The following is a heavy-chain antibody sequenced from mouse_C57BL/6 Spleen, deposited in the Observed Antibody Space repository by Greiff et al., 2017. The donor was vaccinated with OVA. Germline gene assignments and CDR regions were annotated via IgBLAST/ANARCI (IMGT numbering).Heavy chain of an antibody. CDR1: GFTFNTYA. CDR3: VRDQRGYDAWYFDV. V-gene: IGHV10-3*01. J-gene: IGHJ1*03. Sequence: EVQWVESGGGLVQPKGSLKLSCAASGFTFNTYAMHWVRQAPGKGLEWVARIRSKSSNYATYYADSVKDRFTISRDDSQSMLYLQMNNLKTEDTAMYYCVRDQRGYDAWYFDVWGTGTTVTVSS. D-gene: IGHD2-2*01. CDR2: IRSKSSNYAT.